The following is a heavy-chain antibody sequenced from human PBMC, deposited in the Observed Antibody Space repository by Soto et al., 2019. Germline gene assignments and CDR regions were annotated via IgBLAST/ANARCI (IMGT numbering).Heavy chain of an antibody. CDR3: AKDKLGYCGGDCYWEYFQH. V-gene: IGHV3-30*18. J-gene: IGHJ1*01. Sequence: GGSLRLSCAASGFTFSSYGMHWVRQAPGKGLEWVAVISYDGSNKYYADSVKGRFTISRDNSKNTLYLQMNSLRAEDTAVYYCAKDKLGYCGGDCYWEYFQHWGQGTLVTVSS. D-gene: IGHD2-21*02. CDR1: GFTFSSYG. CDR2: ISYDGSNK.